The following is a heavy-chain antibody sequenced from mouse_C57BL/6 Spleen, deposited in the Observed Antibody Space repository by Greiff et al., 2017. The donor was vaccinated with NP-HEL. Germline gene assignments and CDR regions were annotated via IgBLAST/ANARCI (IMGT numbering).Heavy chain of an antibody. J-gene: IGHJ4*01. CDR1: GYAFSSYW. V-gene: IGHV1-80*01. CDR2: IYPGDGDT. D-gene: IGHD1-3*01. CDR3: AREEGVDVYAMYN. Sequence: VQLQQSGAELVKPGASVKISCKASGYAFSSYWMNWVKQRPGKGLEWIGQIYPGDGDTNYNGKFKGKATLTADKSSSTAYMQLSSLTSEDSAVYIYAREEGVDVYAMYNRGQRTSDSVSS.